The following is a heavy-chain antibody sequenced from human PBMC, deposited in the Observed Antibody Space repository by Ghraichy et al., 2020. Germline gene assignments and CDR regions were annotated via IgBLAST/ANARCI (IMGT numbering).Heavy chain of an antibody. D-gene: IGHD3-22*01. CDR1: GGSISSGGYY. Sequence: SETLSLTCTVSGGSISSGGYYWSWIRQHPGKGLEWIGYIYYSGSTYYNPSLKSRVTISVDTSKNQFSLKLSSVTAADTAVYYCARFYDSSGYYSSWGQGTLVTVSS. CDR2: IYYSGST. J-gene: IGHJ4*02. CDR3: ARFYDSSGYYSS. V-gene: IGHV4-31*03.